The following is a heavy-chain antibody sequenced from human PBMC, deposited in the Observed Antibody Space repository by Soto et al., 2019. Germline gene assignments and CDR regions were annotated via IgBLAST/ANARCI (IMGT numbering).Heavy chain of an antibody. CDR3: ARGDPVYCSGGSCYSSPFDY. J-gene: IGHJ4*02. CDR1: GYTFTSYD. CDR2: MNPNSGNT. D-gene: IGHD2-15*01. V-gene: IGHV1-8*01. Sequence: ASVKVSCKASGYTFTSYDINWVRQATGQGFEWMGWMNPNSGNTGYAQKFQGRVTITRDTSASTAYMELSSLRSEDTAVYYCARGDPVYCSGGSCYSSPFDYWGQGTLVTVSS.